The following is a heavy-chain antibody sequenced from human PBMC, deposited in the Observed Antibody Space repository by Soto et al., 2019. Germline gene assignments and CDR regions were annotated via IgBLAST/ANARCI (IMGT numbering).Heavy chain of an antibody. CDR1: GFTFSSYS. CDR2: ISSSSSYI. V-gene: IGHV3-21*01. J-gene: IGHJ6*03. CDR3: AAYSSSSDWDYYYMDV. D-gene: IGHD6-6*01. Sequence: PGGSLRLSCAASGFTFSSYSMNWVRQAPGKGLEWVSSISSSSSYIYYADSVKGRFTISRDNAKNSLYLQMNSLRAEDTAVYYCAAYSSSSDWDYYYMDVWGKGTTITVSS.